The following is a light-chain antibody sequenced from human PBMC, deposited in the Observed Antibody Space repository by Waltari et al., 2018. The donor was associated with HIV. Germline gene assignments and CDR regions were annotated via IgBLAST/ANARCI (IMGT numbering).Light chain of an antibody. CDR3: QQYSNWPPNT. Sequence: EIVMTQSPATLSVSPGERATRSCRASHSDSNNLAWYQQQPGQAPRLLIYAASSRAPDIPARFSGSGSGTEFTLTISSLQSEDFAIYYCQQYSNWPPNTFGQGTKLEIK. J-gene: IGKJ2*01. V-gene: IGKV3-15*01. CDR1: HSDSNN. CDR2: AAS.